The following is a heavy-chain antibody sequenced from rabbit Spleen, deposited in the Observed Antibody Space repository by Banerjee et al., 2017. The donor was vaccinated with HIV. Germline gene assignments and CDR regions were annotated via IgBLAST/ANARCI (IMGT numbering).Heavy chain of an antibody. CDR1: GFTLSSYY. Sequence: QLTESGGGLVQPGGSLKLSCKASGFTLSSYYMNWVRQAPGKGLEWIGYIDPLFGITYYANWVNGRFSISRENAQNTVFLQMTSLTAADTATYFCARDLVAVIGWNFGLWGPGTLVTVS. CDR3: ARDLVAVIGWNFGL. D-gene: IGHD5-1*01. CDR2: IDPLFGIT. J-gene: IGHJ4*01. V-gene: IGHV1S7*01.